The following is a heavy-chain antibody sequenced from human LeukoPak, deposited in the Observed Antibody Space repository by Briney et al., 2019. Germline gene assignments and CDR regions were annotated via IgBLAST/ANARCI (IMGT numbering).Heavy chain of an antibody. V-gene: IGHV1-2*02. CDR1: GYTFTGHY. D-gene: IGHD2-2*02. Sequence: ASVKVSCKASGYTFTGHYMHWVRQAPGQGLEWMGWINPNSGGTNYAQKFQGRVTMTRDTSISTAYMELSRLRSDDTAVYYCARERTRGYCSSTSCYMSYGYWGQGTLVTVSS. CDR3: ARERTRGYCSSTSCYMSYGY. J-gene: IGHJ4*02. CDR2: INPNSGGT.